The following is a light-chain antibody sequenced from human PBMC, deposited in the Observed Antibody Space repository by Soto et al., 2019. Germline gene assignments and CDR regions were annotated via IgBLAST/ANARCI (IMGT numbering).Light chain of an antibody. CDR3: QQTYSSRFS. CDR2: AAS. V-gene: IGKV1-39*01. J-gene: IGKJ2*01. CDR1: QSISSY. Sequence: DIQMTQSPSPLSATVGDRVIITCRTSQSISSYLNWYQQKPGKAPKLLIYAASSLQSGVPSRFSGSGSGTDFTLTISSLQPEDFATYYCQQTYSSRFSFGQGTKLE.